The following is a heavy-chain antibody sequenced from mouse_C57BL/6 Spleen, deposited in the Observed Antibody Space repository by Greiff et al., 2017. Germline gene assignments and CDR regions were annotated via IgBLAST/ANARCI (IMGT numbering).Heavy chain of an antibody. CDR1: GYTFTDYY. CDR2: LGPGSGST. CDR3: ASGSGGVHFDY. V-gene: IGHV1-77*01. Sequence: VQLQQSGAELVKPGASVKISCKASGYTFTDYYINWVKQRPGQGLEWIGKLGPGSGSTYYNEKFKGKATLTADKSSSTAYMQLSSLTSEDSAVYFCASGSGGVHFDYWGQGTTLTVAS. J-gene: IGHJ2*01.